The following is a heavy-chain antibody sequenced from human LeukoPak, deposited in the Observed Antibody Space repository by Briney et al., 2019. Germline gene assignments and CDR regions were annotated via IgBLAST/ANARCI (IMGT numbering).Heavy chain of an antibody. V-gene: IGHV4-34*01. Sequence: SETLPLTCAVYGGSFSGYYWSWIRQPPGKGLEWIGEINHSGSTNYNPSLKSRVTISVDTSKNQFSLKLSSVTAADTAVYYCARGYGSGSYYNPSGDYWGQGTLVTVSS. CDR2: INHSGST. CDR3: ARGYGSGSYYNPSGDY. D-gene: IGHD3-10*01. J-gene: IGHJ4*02. CDR1: GGSFSGYY.